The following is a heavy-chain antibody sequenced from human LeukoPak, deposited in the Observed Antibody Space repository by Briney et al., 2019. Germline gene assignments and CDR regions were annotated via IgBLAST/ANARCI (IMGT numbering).Heavy chain of an antibody. CDR2: IYYSGST. CDR3: AREAIYPDY. CDR1: GGSVSSGSYY. Sequence: PSETLSLTCTVSGGSVSSGSYYWSWIRQPPGQGLEWIGYIYYSGSTNYNPSLKSRVTISVDTSKNQFSLKLSSVTAADTAVYYCAREAIYPDYWGQGTLVTVSS. D-gene: IGHD2-2*02. V-gene: IGHV4-61*01. J-gene: IGHJ4*02.